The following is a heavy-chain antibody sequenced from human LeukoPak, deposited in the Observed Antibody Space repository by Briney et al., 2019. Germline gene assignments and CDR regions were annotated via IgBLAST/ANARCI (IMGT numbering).Heavy chain of an antibody. CDR1: GYTFTAYY. Sequence: SSVKVSCTASGYTFTAYYIHWVRQAPGQGLEWMGWINPNGGGADSAQKFQGRVTMIRDTSITTAYMELSRLRSDDTAVYYCARAGGVATWDYYGIYVWGEGTTGTVSS. CDR2: INPNGGGA. V-gene: IGHV1-2*02. D-gene: IGHD1-26*01. J-gene: IGHJ6*04. CDR3: ARAGGVATWDYYGIYV.